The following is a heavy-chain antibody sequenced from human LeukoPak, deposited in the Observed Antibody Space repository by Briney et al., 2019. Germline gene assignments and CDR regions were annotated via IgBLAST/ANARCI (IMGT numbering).Heavy chain of an antibody. CDR1: GGSISSSSYY. D-gene: IGHD4-11*01. V-gene: IGHV4-39*01. J-gene: IGHJ5*02. CDR2: IYYSGST. CDR3: APCSNYDWFDP. Sequence: SETLPLTCTVSGGSISSSSYYWGWIRQPPGKGLEWIGSIYYSGSTYYNPSLKSRVTISVDTSKNQFSLKLSSVTAADTAVYYCAPCSNYDWFDPWGQGTLVTVSS.